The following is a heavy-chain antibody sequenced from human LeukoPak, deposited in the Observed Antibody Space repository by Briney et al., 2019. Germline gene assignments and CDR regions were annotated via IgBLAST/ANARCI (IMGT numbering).Heavy chain of an antibody. D-gene: IGHD2-2*01. J-gene: IGHJ6*02. V-gene: IGHV3-23*01. CDR2: ISGSGGST. CDR1: GFTFSSYA. CDR3: AKAVVVVPAAMGGYYYYGMDV. Sequence: GGSLRLSCAASGFTFSSYAMSWVRQAPGKGLEWVSAISGSGGSTYYADSVKGRFTISRDNSKNTLYLQMNSLRAEGTAVYYCAKAVVVVPAAMGGYYYYGMDVWGQGTTVTVSS.